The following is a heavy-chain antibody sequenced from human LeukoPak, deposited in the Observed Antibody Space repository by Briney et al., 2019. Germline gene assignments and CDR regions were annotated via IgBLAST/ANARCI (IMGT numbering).Heavy chain of an antibody. Sequence: GGSLRLSCAASGFTFDDYAMHWVRQAPGKGLEWVSLISGDGGSTYYADSVKGRFTISRDNIKYSLYLQMNSLRTEDTALYFCAKAPWDYIWGTYRSGDYWGQGTLVTVSS. D-gene: IGHD3-16*02. CDR1: GFTFDDYA. CDR3: AKAPWDYIWGTYRSGDY. J-gene: IGHJ4*02. V-gene: IGHV3-43*02. CDR2: ISGDGGST.